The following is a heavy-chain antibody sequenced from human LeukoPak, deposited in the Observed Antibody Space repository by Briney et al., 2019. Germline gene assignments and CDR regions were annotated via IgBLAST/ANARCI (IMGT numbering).Heavy chain of an antibody. V-gene: IGHV4-4*07. CDR2: VYTNGST. D-gene: IGHD3-10*01. CDR3: ARDSRGYYGSGSYLDY. J-gene: IGHJ4*02. Sequence: SETLSLTCTVSGGSVRCYYWSWIRQPAGNGLEWIGRVYTNGSTNYKPSLKRLVTMSVDTPKNQFSLKLSSVTAADTAMYYCARDSRGYYGSGSYLDYWGQGTLVTVSS. CDR1: GGSVRCYY.